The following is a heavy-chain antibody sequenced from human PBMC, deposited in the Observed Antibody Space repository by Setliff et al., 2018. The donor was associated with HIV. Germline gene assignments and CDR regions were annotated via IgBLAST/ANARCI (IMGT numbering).Heavy chain of an antibody. CDR1: GFTFTNSA. CDR2: IVVGSGNT. Sequence: EASVKVSCKASGFTFTNSAVQWVRQARGQRLEWIGWIVVGSGNTNYAQKFQERVTITRDMSTSRAYMELSGLRTEDTAVYYCAADPQTGTTSYDAFDIWGQGTVVTVS. CDR3: AADPQTGTTSYDAFDI. J-gene: IGHJ3*02. D-gene: IGHD1-1*01. V-gene: IGHV1-58*01.